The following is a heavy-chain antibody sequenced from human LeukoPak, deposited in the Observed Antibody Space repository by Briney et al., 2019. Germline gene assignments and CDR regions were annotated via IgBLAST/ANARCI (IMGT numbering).Heavy chain of an antibody. J-gene: IGHJ6*03. V-gene: IGHV1-8*01. CDR1: GYTFTSYD. CDR3: ARAPRWIPTLRGYYMDV. D-gene: IGHD5-12*01. CDR2: MNPNSGNT. Sequence: ASVKVSCKASGYTFTSYDINWVRQATGQGLEWMGWMNPNSGNTGYAQKLQGRVTMTRNTSISTAYMELSSLRSEDTAVYYCARAPRWIPTLRGYYMDVWGKGTTVTVSS.